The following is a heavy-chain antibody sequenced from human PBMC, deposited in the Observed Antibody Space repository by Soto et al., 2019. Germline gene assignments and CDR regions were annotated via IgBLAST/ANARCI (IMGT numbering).Heavy chain of an antibody. D-gene: IGHD6-19*01. J-gene: IGHJ6*02. Sequence: SVKVSCKASGGTFSSYAISWVREAPGQGLEWMGGIIPIFGTANYAQKFQGRVTITADESTSTAYMELSSLRSEDTAVYYCARVALSIAVAGPYYYYYGMDVWGQGTTVTVSS. V-gene: IGHV1-69*13. CDR1: GGTFSSYA. CDR3: ARVALSIAVAGPYYYYYGMDV. CDR2: IIPIFGTA.